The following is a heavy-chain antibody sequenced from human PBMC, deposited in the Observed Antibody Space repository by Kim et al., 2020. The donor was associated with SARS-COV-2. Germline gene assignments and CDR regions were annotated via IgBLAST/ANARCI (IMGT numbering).Heavy chain of an antibody. J-gene: IGHJ6*02. V-gene: IGHV4-4*02. Sequence: SETLSLTCAVSGGSISSSNWWSWVRQPPGKGLEWIGEIYHSGSTNYNPSLKSRVTISVDKSKNQFSLKLSSVTAADTAVYYCARGNTAMAPRYYYGMDVWGQGTTVTVSS. CDR1: GGSISSSNW. D-gene: IGHD5-18*01. CDR3: ARGNTAMAPRYYYGMDV. CDR2: IYHSGST.